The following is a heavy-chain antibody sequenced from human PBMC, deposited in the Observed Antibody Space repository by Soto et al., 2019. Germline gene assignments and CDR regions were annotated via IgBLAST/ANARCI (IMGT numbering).Heavy chain of an antibody. CDR3: AKRPLKLEGSYFDY. D-gene: IGHD6-6*01. CDR2: ISGSGGST. CDR1: GFTFTNYP. J-gene: IGHJ4*02. V-gene: IGHV3-23*01. Sequence: EVQALDSGGGLVQPGGSLRLSCAASGFTFTNYPMAWVRQAPAKGLEWVSTISGSGGSTFYADSVKGRFTISRDNSKNTVYLQMNSLRVEDTAVYYCAKRPLKLEGSYFDYWGQGTLVTVSS.